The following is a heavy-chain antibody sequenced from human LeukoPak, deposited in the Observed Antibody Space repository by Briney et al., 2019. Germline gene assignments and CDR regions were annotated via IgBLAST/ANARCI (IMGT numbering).Heavy chain of an antibody. CDR1: GGSISSSY. Sequence: SETLSLTCTVSGGSISSSYWSWIRQPPGKGLEWIGYTYYTGSTNYNPSLKSRVTISVDTSKNQFSLKLSSVTSADTAVYYCARSFYYAFDIWGQGTMVTVSS. CDR3: ARSFYYAFDI. J-gene: IGHJ3*02. D-gene: IGHD3-10*01. V-gene: IGHV4-59*01. CDR2: TYYTGST.